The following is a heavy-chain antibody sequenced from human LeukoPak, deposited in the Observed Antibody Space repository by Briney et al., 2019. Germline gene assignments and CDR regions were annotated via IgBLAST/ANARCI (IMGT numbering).Heavy chain of an antibody. V-gene: IGHV4-59*08. CDR1: GGSISSYY. CDR2: IYYSGST. Sequence: SETLPLTCTVSGGSISSYYWSWIRQPPGKGLEWIGYIYYSGSTNYNPSLKSRVTISVDTSKNQFSLKLSSVTAADTAVYYCARHGVGATSPHFDYWGQGTLVTVSS. J-gene: IGHJ4*02. CDR3: ARHGVGATSPHFDY. D-gene: IGHD1-26*01.